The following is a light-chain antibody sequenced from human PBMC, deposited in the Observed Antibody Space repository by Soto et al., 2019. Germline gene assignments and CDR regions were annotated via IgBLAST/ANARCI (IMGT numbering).Light chain of an antibody. Sequence: QSVLTQPPSASGTPGQRVTISCSGSSSNIGSNTVNWYQHLPGTAPKLLIYSNDQRPPGVPDRFSGSKSGTSASLAISGLQSEDEADYYCAAWDDSLNAVVFGGGTKLTVL. CDR3: AAWDDSLNAVV. J-gene: IGLJ2*01. CDR1: SSNIGSNT. V-gene: IGLV1-44*01. CDR2: SND.